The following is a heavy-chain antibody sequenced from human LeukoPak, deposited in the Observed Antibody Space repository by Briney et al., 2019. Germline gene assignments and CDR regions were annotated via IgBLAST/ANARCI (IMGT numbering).Heavy chain of an antibody. CDR3: ARANGMDV. V-gene: IGHV3-48*02. CDR2: ISSSSSTI. CDR1: GFTFSSYS. J-gene: IGHJ6*04. Sequence: SGGSLTLSCTASGFTFSSYSMNWVRQAPGKGLEWVSYISSSSSTIYYADSVKGRFTISRENAKNSLYLQMGSLRDEDTAVYYCARANGMDVWGEGTTVTVSS.